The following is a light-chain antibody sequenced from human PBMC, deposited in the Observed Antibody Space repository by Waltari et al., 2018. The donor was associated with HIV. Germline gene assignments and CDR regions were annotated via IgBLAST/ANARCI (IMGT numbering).Light chain of an antibody. Sequence: DIQMTQSPPSVSASVGDRVTITCRASQDISAWLAWYQHKPGKAPKLLIYGGVTMESGVSSRVSGSGSGTDFTLTIDILQPEDFATYFGQQARSCLSRTFGVGTKVEI. CDR2: GGV. V-gene: IGKV1-12*01. CDR3: QQARSCLSRT. CDR1: QDISAW. J-gene: IGKJ4*01.